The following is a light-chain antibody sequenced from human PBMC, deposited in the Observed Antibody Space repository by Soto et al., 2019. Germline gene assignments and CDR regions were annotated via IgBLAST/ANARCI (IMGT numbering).Light chain of an antibody. J-gene: IGLJ2*01. Sequence: QSALTQPASVSGSPGQSITISCTGTSSDVGSYNLVSWYQQHPGKAPKLMIYEAIKRPSGVSNRFSGSKSGNTASLTISGLQAEDEAGYYCCSYAGSSTFVLFGGGTQLTVL. CDR2: EAI. CDR3: CSYAGSSTFVL. CDR1: SSDVGSYNL. V-gene: IGLV2-23*01.